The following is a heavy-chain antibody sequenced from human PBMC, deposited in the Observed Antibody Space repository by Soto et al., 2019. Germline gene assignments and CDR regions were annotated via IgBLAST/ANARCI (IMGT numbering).Heavy chain of an antibody. CDR3: ARLGGHSQALDS. D-gene: IGHD2-21*01. Sequence: ASETLSLTCTVSGGSISPYYWSWIRQPPGKGLEWIGYIYYTGTTNYYPSLKSRVTMSVDTSKNQFSLKLSSVTAADTAVYYCARLGGHSQALDSWGPGTLVTLSS. CDR1: GGSISPYY. CDR2: IYYTGTT. J-gene: IGHJ4*02. V-gene: IGHV4-59*08.